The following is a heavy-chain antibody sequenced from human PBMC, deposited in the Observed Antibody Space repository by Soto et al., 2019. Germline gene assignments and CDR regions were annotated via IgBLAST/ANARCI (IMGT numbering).Heavy chain of an antibody. CDR3: ARGGAGCFDY. J-gene: IGHJ4*02. V-gene: IGHV3-74*01. CDR1: GFPFRSFW. D-gene: IGHD3-10*01. CDR2: IHSDGSAT. Sequence: EVQLVESGGGVVQPGGSLRLSCAASGFPFRSFWMHWVRQAPGKGLVWVARIHSDGSATTYADSVKGRFTISRDNTKNMVSLQMNSPRVEDTAVYYCARGGAGCFDYWGQGALVTVSS.